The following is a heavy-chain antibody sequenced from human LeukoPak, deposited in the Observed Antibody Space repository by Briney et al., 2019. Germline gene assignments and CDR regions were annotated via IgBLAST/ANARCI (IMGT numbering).Heavy chain of an antibody. CDR3: AREYCSSTSCHRLLYYFDY. D-gene: IGHD2-2*01. Sequence: PGGSLRLSCAASGFTFSSYWMSWVRQAPGKGLEWVANIKQDGSEKYYVDSVEGRFTISRDNAKNSLYLQMNSLRAEDTAVYYCAREYCSSTSCHRLLYYFDYWGQGTLVTVSS. CDR1: GFTFSSYW. V-gene: IGHV3-7*01. J-gene: IGHJ4*02. CDR2: IKQDGSEK.